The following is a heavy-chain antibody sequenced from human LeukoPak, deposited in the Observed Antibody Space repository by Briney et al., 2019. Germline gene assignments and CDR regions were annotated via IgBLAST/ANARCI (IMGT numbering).Heavy chain of an antibody. J-gene: IGHJ4*02. CDR1: GFTFSSYW. CDR2: ISSSSSYI. D-gene: IGHD5-24*01. V-gene: IGHV3-21*01. Sequence: GGSLRLSCAASGFTFSSYWMSWVRQAPGKGLEWVSSISSSSSYIYYADSVKGRFTISRDNAKNSLYLQMNSLRAEDTAVYYCAIGRRDGYNLVDSFDYWGQGTLVTVSS. CDR3: AIGRRDGYNLVDSFDY.